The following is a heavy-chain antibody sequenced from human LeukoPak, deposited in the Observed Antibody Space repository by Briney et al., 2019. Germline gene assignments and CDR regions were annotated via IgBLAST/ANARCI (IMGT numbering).Heavy chain of an antibody. CDR3: AREPSVVATGGYYFDY. J-gene: IGHJ4*02. D-gene: IGHD5-12*01. V-gene: IGHV1-46*01. CDR1: GYTFTSYY. CDR2: INPSGGST. Sequence: ASVKVSCKASGYTFTSYYIHWVRQAPGQGLEWMGIINPSGGSTSYAQKFQGRVTMTRDTSTSTVYMELSSLRSEDTAVYYCAREPSVVATGGYYFDYWGQGTLVTVSS.